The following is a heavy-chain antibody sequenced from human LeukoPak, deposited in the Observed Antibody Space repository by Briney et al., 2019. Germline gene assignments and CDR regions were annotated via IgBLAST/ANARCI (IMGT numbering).Heavy chain of an antibody. Sequence: EASVKVSCKASGYTFTSYYMHWVRQAPGQGLEWMGIINPSGGSTSYAQKFQGRVTMTRDMSTSTVYMELSSLRSEDTAVYYCARAPLCSGGSCYYSNWFDPWGQGTLVTVSS. V-gene: IGHV1-46*01. CDR1: GYTFTSYY. J-gene: IGHJ5*02. CDR3: ARAPLCSGGSCYYSNWFDP. CDR2: INPSGGST. D-gene: IGHD2-15*01.